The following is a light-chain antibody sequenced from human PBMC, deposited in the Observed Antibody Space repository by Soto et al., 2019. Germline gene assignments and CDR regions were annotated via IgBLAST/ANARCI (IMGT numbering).Light chain of an antibody. Sequence: DIQMTQSPSTLSASVGDRVTITCRASQSISSWLAWYQQKPGIAPKLLIYAASSLQSEVPSRFSGSGSGTDFTLTISSLQPEDFATYYCQQSYSTPLTFGGGTKVEIK. CDR3: QQSYSTPLT. CDR2: AAS. V-gene: IGKV1-39*01. J-gene: IGKJ4*01. CDR1: QSISSW.